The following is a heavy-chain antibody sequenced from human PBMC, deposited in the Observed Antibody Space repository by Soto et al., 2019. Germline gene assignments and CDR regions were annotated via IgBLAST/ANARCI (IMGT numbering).Heavy chain of an antibody. D-gene: IGHD6-13*01. CDR1: GGSISTYY. V-gene: IGHV4-59*01. J-gene: IGHJ4*02. Sequence: SETLSLTCTVPGGSISTYYWSWIRQPPGKGLEWIGYNNYSGRTNYNPSLKSRVTMSLDTSKDQLSLKLRSVTAADTALFYCARYVGSSWFDYWGQGTLVTVSS. CDR3: ARYVGSSWFDY. CDR2: NNYSGRT.